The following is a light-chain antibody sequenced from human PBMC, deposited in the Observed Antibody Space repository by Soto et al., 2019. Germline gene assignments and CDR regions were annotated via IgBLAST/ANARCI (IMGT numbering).Light chain of an antibody. CDR2: DVS. CDR3: GSYTSSSTLGNV. Sequence: QSVLTQPASVSGSPGQSITISCTGTSSDVGGYNYVSWYQQYPGKAPKLMIYDVSNRPSGVSNRFSGSKSGNTASLTISGLQTEDVADYYCGSYTSSSTLGNVFGTGTKVTGL. J-gene: IGLJ1*01. CDR1: SSDVGGYNY. V-gene: IGLV2-14*01.